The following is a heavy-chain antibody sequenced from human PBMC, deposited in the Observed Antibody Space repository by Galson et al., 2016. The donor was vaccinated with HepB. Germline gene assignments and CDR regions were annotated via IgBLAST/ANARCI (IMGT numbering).Heavy chain of an antibody. V-gene: IGHV3-23*01. CDR1: GLTFSNYA. Sequence: SLRLSCAASGLTFSNYAMSWVRQAPGKGLEWVSAISGRGGTTYYADSVKGRFTVSRDNSKNTLYLQMGSLRAEATAVYYCAKEPPKYTSGWYGWGQGTLVTVSS. CDR3: AKEPPKYTSGWYG. CDR2: ISGRGGTT. J-gene: IGHJ4*02. D-gene: IGHD6-19*01.